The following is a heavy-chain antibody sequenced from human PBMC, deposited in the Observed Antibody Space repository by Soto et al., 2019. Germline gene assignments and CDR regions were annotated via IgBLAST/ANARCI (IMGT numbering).Heavy chain of an antibody. D-gene: IGHD4-17*01. CDR2: ISDAGTNK. CDR1: GFTFSSYA. Sequence: QVQLEESGGGLVQPGRSLRLSCKGSGFTFSSYAIQWVRQAPGKGLEWVAAISDAGTNKHTADSVKGRFTISRDNSRNTVYLQVNSLRVEDTAVYYCVRRLTTTVTAMGYWGQGTPVTVSS. V-gene: IGHV3-30-3*01. CDR3: VRRLTTTVTAMGY. J-gene: IGHJ4*02.